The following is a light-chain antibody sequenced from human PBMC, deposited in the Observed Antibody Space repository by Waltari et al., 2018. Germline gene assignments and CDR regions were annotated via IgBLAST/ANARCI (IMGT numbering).Light chain of an antibody. J-gene: IGKJ1*01. V-gene: IGKV1-39*01. Sequence: DFQMTQSPSSLSASVGDRVTITCRASQYISTYLNWYQQKPGKGPKLLIYAASTLQSGVPSRFSGSGSGTDFTFTISSLQLEDFGTYYCQQSYDTPRTFGQGTKVEVK. CDR1: QYISTY. CDR2: AAS. CDR3: QQSYDTPRT.